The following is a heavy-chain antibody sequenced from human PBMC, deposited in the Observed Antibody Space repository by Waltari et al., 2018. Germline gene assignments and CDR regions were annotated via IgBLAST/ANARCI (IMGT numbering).Heavy chain of an antibody. J-gene: IGHJ6*03. D-gene: IGHD3-3*01. V-gene: IGHV4-39*07. CDR2: IYYSGST. CDR3: ARDTYGYDFWSGYYINYYYYMDV. Sequence: QLQLQESGPGLVKPSETLSLTCTVSGGSISSSSYYWGWIRQPPGKGLEWIGSIYYSGSTCDNPSRKSRVTISVDTSKNQFALKLSSVTAADTAVYYCARDTYGYDFWSGYYINYYYYMDVWGKGTTVTISS. CDR1: GGSISSSSYY.